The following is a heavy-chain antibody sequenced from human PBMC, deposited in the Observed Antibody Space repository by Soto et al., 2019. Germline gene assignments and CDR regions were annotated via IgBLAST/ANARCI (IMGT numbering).Heavy chain of an antibody. CDR3: ARESATGTYSSRSGVRPGNYYGMDV. Sequence: QVQLVQSGAEVKKPGSSVKVSCKASGGTFSSYAISWVRQAPGQGLEWMGGIIPIFGTANYAQKCQGRVTITADESTSTACMELRSLRSEDTAVYYCARESATGTYSSRSGVRPGNYYGMDVWGQGTTVTVSS. V-gene: IGHV1-69*01. D-gene: IGHD6-13*01. CDR1: GGTFSSYA. J-gene: IGHJ6*02. CDR2: IIPIFGTA.